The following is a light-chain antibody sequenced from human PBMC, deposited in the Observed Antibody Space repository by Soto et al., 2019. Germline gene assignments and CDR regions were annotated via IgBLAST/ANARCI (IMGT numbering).Light chain of an antibody. CDR1: SSDVGGYNY. V-gene: IGLV2-14*01. CDR2: EVS. J-gene: IGLJ1*01. Sequence: QSALTQPASVSGSPGQSITISCTGTSSDVGGYNYVSWYQQHPGKAPKLMIYEVSNRPSGVSSRFSGSKSGNTASLTIAGLQAEDEADYYCSSYTSSSSLGFGTGTKVTV. CDR3: SSYTSSSSLG.